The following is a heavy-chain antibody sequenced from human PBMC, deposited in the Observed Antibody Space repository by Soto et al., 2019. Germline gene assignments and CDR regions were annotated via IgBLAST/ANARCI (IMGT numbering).Heavy chain of an antibody. CDR3: ASAGIAAAGYFDY. J-gene: IGHJ4*02. V-gene: IGHV3-33*01. D-gene: IGHD6-13*01. CDR1: GFTFSSYG. CDR2: IWYDGSNK. Sequence: GGSLRLSCAASGFTFSSYGMHWVRQAPGKGLEWVAVIWYDGSNKYYADSVKGRFTISRDNSKNTLYLQMNSLRSEDTAVYYCASAGIAAAGYFDYWGQGTLVTVSS.